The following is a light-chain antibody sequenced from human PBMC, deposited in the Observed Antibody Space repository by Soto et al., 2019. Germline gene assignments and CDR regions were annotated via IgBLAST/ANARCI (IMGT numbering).Light chain of an antibody. J-gene: IGLJ1*01. V-gene: IGLV1-44*01. CDR3: AAWDDSLNAL. CDR1: SSNIGDNP. CDR2: IND. Sequence: QSVLTQPPSASGTPGQRITTSCSGSSSNIGDNPVNWYQQLPGAAPKLLIYINDQRPSGVPDRFSGSKSGTSASLAISGLQPEDEADYYCAAWDDSLNALFGTGTKLTVL.